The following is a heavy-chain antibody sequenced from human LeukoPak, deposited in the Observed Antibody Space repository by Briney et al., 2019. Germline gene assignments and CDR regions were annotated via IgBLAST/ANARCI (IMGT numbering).Heavy chain of an antibody. D-gene: IGHD3-9*01. CDR1: DGSISSGGYY. Sequence: PSQTLSLTCTVSDGSISSGGYYWSWIRQHPGKGLEWIGYIYYSGSTYYNPSLKSRVTISVDTSKNQFSLKLSSVTAADTAVYYCASSLFYDILTETGFDYWGQGTLVTVSS. J-gene: IGHJ4*02. V-gene: IGHV4-31*03. CDR2: IYYSGST. CDR3: ASSLFYDILTETGFDY.